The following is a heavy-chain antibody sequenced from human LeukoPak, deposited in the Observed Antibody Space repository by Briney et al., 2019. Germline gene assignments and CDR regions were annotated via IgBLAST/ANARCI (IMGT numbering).Heavy chain of an antibody. Sequence: GGSLRLSCAASGFTSSSYWMHWVRQAPGKGLVWVSRINSDGSSTSYADSVKGRFTISRDNAKNTLYLQMNSLRAEDTAVYYCARSGVVPAAIPPDNYYYGMDVWGQGTTVTVSS. CDR2: INSDGSST. V-gene: IGHV3-74*01. J-gene: IGHJ6*02. CDR1: GFTSSSYW. CDR3: ARSGVVPAAIPPDNYYYGMDV. D-gene: IGHD2-2*01.